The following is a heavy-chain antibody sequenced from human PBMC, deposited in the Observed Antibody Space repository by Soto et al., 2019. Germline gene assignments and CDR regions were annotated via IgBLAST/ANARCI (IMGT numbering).Heavy chain of an antibody. V-gene: IGHV2-5*01. CDR1: GFSLRTSGVG. CDR3: AKSGSSCCHCWFDP. D-gene: IGHD6-19*01. J-gene: IGHJ5*02. Sequence: ESVPTLVNPTQTLTLTCIFSGFSLRTSGVGVGWIRQPPGKALEWLGFIYWNDDKRYSPSLKSRLTITKDTSKNQVVLTMTKMEPLDKAKYFCAKSGSSCCHCWFDPWGQLNLVTVSS. CDR2: IYWNDDK.